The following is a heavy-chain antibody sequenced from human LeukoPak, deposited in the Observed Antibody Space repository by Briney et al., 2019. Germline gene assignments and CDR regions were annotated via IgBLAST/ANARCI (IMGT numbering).Heavy chain of an antibody. CDR3: ARVYSSGWYSRSNAFDI. D-gene: IGHD6-19*01. CDR2: ISSTGSAT. V-gene: IGHV3-23*01. CDR1: GFTFSSYA. Sequence: GGSLRLSCAASGFTFSSYAMSWVRQAPGKGLEWVSAISSTGSATYYADSVKGRFAISRDNSKNTLDLQMNSLRADDTAVYYCARVYSSGWYSRSNAFDIWGQGTMVTVSS. J-gene: IGHJ3*02.